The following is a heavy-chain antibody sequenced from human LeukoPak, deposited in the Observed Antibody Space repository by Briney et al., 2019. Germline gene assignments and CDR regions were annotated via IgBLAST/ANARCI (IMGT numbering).Heavy chain of an antibody. CDR3: ARDRDYYGSGSES. CDR2: ISSSSSYI. CDR1: GFTFSSYS. V-gene: IGHV3-21*01. J-gene: IGHJ4*02. Sequence: PGGSLRPSCAASGFTFSSYSMNWVRQAPGKGLEWVSSISSSSSYIYYADSVKGRFTISRDNAKNSLYLQMNSLRAEDTAVYYCARDRDYYGSGSESWGQGTLVTVSS. D-gene: IGHD3-10*01.